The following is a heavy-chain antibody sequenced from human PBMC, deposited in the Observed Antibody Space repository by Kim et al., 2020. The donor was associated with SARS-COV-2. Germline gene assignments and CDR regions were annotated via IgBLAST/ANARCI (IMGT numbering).Heavy chain of an antibody. Sequence: ASVKVSCKASGYTFTSYAMNWVRQAPGQGLEWMGWINTNTGNPTYAQGFTGRFVFSLDTSVSTAYLQISSLKAEDTAVYYCARGGVAARPLIRVWFDPWGQGTLVTVSS. CDR1: GYTFTSYA. CDR2: INTNTGNP. CDR3: ARGGVAARPLIRVWFDP. J-gene: IGHJ5*02. D-gene: IGHD6-6*01. V-gene: IGHV7-4-1*02.